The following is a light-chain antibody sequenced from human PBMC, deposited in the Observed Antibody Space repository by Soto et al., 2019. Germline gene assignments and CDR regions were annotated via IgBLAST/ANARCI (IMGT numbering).Light chain of an antibody. J-gene: IGLJ1*01. CDR2: GNS. CDR3: QYYDSSLSGCV. Sequence: SVLTQPRSGLGAPGQRVTITCTGSSSKIGAGYDVHWYQQLPGTAPKLLIYGNSNRPSGVPDRLSGSKSGTSASLAITGLQAEDGADYYCQYYDSSLSGCVFGTGTKVTVL. V-gene: IGLV1-40*01. CDR1: SSKIGAGYD.